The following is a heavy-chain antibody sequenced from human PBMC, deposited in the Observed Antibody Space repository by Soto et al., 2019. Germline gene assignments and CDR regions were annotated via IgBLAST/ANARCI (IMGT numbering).Heavy chain of an antibody. V-gene: IGHV3-23*01. J-gene: IGHJ4*02. CDR1: GFTFSSYA. CDR2: ISGSGGST. Sequence: PGGFLRLSCAASGFTFSSYAMSWVRQAPGKGLEWVSAISGSGGSTYYADSVKGRFTISRDNSKNTLYLQMNSLRAEDTAVYYCAKVSSGDYSLDFDYWGQGTLVTVSS. CDR3: AKVSSGDYSLDFDY. D-gene: IGHD4-17*01.